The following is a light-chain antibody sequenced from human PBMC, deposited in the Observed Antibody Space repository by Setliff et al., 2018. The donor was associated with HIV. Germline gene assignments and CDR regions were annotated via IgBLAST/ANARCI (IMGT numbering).Light chain of an antibody. Sequence: LTQPASVSGSPGQSITISCTGTSNDVGRYDLVSWYQQHPARAPKLIIYQATRRPSGVSNRFPGSKSGNVASLTISGLQAEDEADYYCCSNTGSNTFVFGTGTKV. CDR3: CSNTGSNTFV. CDR1: SNDVGRYDL. V-gene: IGLV2-23*01. J-gene: IGLJ1*01. CDR2: QAT.